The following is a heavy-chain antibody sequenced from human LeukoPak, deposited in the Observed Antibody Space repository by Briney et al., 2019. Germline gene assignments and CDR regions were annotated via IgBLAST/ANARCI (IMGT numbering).Heavy chain of an antibody. V-gene: IGHV3-21*01. CDR3: ARGIPFTYCGGDCYPLNWFDP. D-gene: IGHD2-21*02. CDR1: GFTFSSYS. Sequence: PGGSLRLSCAASGFTFSSYSMNWVGQPPGKGRDWVSSISSRSSYIYYADSVKGRFTISRDNAKNSLYLQMNSLRAEDTAVYYCARGIPFTYCGGDCYPLNWFDPWGQGTLVIVSS. CDR2: ISSRSSYI. J-gene: IGHJ5*02.